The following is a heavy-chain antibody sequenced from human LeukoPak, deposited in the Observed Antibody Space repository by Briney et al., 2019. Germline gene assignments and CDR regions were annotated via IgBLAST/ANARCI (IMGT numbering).Heavy chain of an antibody. CDR1: GFTFSSYA. D-gene: IGHD4-17*01. J-gene: IGHJ6*02. Sequence: GGSLRLSCAASGFTFSSYAMSWVRQAPGKGLEWVSYISSSGSTIYYADSVKGRFTISRDNAKNSLYLQMNSLRAEDTAVYYCARSLEDTVTYYYYGMDVWGQGTTVTVS. CDR3: ARSLEDTVTYYYYGMDV. V-gene: IGHV3-48*04. CDR2: ISSSGSTI.